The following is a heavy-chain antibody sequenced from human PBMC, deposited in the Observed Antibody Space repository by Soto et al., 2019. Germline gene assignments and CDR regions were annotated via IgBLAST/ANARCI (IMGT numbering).Heavy chain of an antibody. Sequence: GGARRRFSAVSRFTFSNALMSWVRQAPGKGLGWVGRIKSKTDGGTTDYAAPVKGRFTISRDDSKNTLSLQMNSLKSEDTAVYYCTTEISGDYVYYYYYGMDVWCQGTTVTVSS. V-gene: IGHV3-15*01. CDR3: TTEISGDYVYYYYYGMDV. CDR2: IKSKTDGGTT. J-gene: IGHJ6*02. CDR1: RFTFSNAL. D-gene: IGHD4-17*01.